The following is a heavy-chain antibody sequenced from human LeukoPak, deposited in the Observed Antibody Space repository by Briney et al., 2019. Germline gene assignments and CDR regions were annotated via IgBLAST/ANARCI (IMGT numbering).Heavy chain of an antibody. Sequence: SVKVSCKASGGTFSSYAISWVRQAPGQGLEWMGRIIPILGIANYAQKFQGRVTITADKSTSTAYMELSSLRPEDTAVYYCARGVVPAASNLAYWGQGTLVTVSS. CDR1: GGTFSSYA. CDR2: IIPILGIA. J-gene: IGHJ4*02. D-gene: IGHD2-2*01. CDR3: ARGVVPAASNLAY. V-gene: IGHV1-69*04.